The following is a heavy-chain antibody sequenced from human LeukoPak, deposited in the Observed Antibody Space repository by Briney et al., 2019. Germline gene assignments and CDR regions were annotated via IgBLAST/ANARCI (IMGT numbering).Heavy chain of an antibody. CDR2: INPNSGGT. CDR1: GYTFTGYY. J-gene: IGHJ4*02. D-gene: IGHD5-18*01. CDR3: ARLVDTAMVYYFDY. V-gene: IGHV1-2*02. Sequence: ASVKVSSKASGYTFTGYYMHWVRQAPGQGLEWMGWINPNSGGTNYAQKFQGRVTMTRDTSISTAYMELSRLRSDDTAVYYCARLVDTAMVYYFDYWGQGTLVTVSS.